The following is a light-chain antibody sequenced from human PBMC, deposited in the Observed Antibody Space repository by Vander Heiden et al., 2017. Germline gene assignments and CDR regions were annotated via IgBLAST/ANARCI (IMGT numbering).Light chain of an antibody. J-gene: IGKJ2*01. CDR2: AAS. V-gene: IGKV1-12*02. CDR3: QQGNSFPYT. Sequence: QMNQSPSSVSASVGDRVTITCRASQGIGSWVAWYQQKPGKAPKLLIYAASSLQGGVPLRFSGSGSGTDFTLTIRNLQPEDFATYYCQQGNSFPYTFGQGTKLEIK. CDR1: QGIGSW.